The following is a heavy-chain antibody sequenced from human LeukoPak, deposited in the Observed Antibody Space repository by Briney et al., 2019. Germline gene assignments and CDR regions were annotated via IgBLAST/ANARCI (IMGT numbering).Heavy chain of an antibody. CDR1: GYTFTSYD. CDR2: MNPNSGNT. CDR3: ARGARGAKYDFWSGYYTGTNYFDY. V-gene: IGHV1-8*01. J-gene: IGHJ4*02. Sequence: ASVKVSCKASGYTFTSYDINWVRQATGQGLEWMGWMNPNSGNTGYAQKFQGRVTMTRNTSISTAYTELSSLRSEDTAVYYCARGARGAKYDFWSGYYTGTNYFDYWGQGTLVTVSS. D-gene: IGHD3-3*01.